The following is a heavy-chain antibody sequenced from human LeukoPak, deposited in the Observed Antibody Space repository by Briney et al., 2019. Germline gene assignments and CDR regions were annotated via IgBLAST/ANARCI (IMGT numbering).Heavy chain of an antibody. CDR3: ARDSSGWKYYFDY. D-gene: IGHD6-19*01. J-gene: IGHJ4*02. CDR1: GFTFSSYS. Sequence: PGGSLRLSCAASGFTFSSYSMNWVRQAPGKGLEWVSYISSRGSTIYYADSVKGRFTISRDNAKNSLYLQMTSLRDEDTAVYYCARDSSGWKYYFDYWGQGTLVTVSS. CDR2: ISSRGSTI. V-gene: IGHV3-48*02.